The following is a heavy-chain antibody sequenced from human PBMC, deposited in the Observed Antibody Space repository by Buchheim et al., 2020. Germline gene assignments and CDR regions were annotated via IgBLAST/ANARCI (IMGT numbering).Heavy chain of an antibody. CDR1: GFTFSSYG. V-gene: IGHV3-30*18. J-gene: IGHJ4*02. CDR3: AKARGEVGPTTLDY. Sequence: QVQLVESGGGVVQPGRSLRLSCAASGFTFSSYGMHWVRQAPGKGLEWLAIISYDGNNKYYADSVKGRFTISRDNSKNRLYLQMSSLRPEDTAVYYCAKARGEVGPTTLDYWGQGTL. CDR2: ISYDGNNK. D-gene: IGHD1-26*01.